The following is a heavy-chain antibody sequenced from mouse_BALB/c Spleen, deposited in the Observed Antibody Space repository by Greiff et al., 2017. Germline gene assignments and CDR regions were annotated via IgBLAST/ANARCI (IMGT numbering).Heavy chain of an antibody. CDR3: ARGRTGSFDD. J-gene: IGHJ2*01. V-gene: IGHV5-4*02. Sequence: EVKLMESGGGLVKPGGSLKLSCAASGFTFSDYYLYWVRKTPGKRLEWVATISDGGSYTYYPDSVKGRFTISRDNAKNNLDLQMSSLKSEDTAMYYCARGRTGSFDDWGQGTTLTVSS. D-gene: IGHD4-1*01. CDR1: GFTFSDYY. CDR2: ISDGGSYT.